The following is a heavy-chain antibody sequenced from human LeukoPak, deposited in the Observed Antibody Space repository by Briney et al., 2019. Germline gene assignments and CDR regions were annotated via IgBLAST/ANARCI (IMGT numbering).Heavy chain of an antibody. J-gene: IGHJ4*02. Sequence: GGSLRLSCAASGFTFSSYAMSWVRQAPGKWLEWVSAISGSGGSIYYADSVEGRFTISRDKSKNTLYLQMNSLRAEDTAVYYCAKGIESSGSYYTCFDYWGQGTLSPSPQ. CDR3: AKGIESSGSYYTCFDY. CDR2: ISGSGGSI. D-gene: IGHD1-26*01. CDR1: GFTFSSYA. V-gene: IGHV3-23*01.